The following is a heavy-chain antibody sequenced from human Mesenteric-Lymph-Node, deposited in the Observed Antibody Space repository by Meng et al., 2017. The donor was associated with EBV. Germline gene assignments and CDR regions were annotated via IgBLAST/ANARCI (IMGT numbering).Heavy chain of an antibody. CDR1: GYTCTNYT. CDR2: FSAYIGNT. J-gene: IGHJ4*02. D-gene: IGHD6-19*01. V-gene: IGHV1-18*01. CDR3: VRTSVYSSGFSDF. Sequence: QVQLDQSRAEVKNPVASMKVSCKASGYTCTNYTTHLLRHCTGQGVEWIRWFSAYIGNTEYPQYYQCSITMTTNTTTTTDNMELRSLRPDNTAKYYCVRTSVYSSGFSDFWGQGTLVTVSS.